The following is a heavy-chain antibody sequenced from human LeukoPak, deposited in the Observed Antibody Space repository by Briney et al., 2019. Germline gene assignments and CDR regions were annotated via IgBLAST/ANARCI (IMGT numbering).Heavy chain of an antibody. J-gene: IGHJ6*03. CDR2: MNPNSGNT. CDR1: GYTFTSYD. CDR3: ARLPSEGGDYYYYMDV. V-gene: IGHV1-8*01. Sequence: ASVKVSCKASGYTFTSYDINWVRQATGQGLEWMGWMNPNSGNTGYAQKFQGRVTMTRNTSTSTVYMELRSLRSDDTAVYYCARLPSEGGDYYYYMDVWGKGTTVTVSS. D-gene: IGHD2-2*01.